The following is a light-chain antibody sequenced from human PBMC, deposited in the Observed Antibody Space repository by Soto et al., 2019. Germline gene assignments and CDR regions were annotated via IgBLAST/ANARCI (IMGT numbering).Light chain of an antibody. V-gene: IGKV3-20*01. CDR3: LQYGDSAYT. J-gene: IGKJ2*01. CDR2: AAS. Sequence: ETVLTQSPGTLSLSPGERVTLSCRASQSVFNNNLAWFQQQPGQPPRLLIHAASTRAVGIPDRFSGSGSGTDFTLAISRLEPEDFAVYYCLQYGDSAYTFGLGTKLEMK. CDR1: QSVFNNN.